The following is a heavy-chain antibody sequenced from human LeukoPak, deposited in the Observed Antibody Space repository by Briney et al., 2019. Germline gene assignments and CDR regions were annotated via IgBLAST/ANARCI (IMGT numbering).Heavy chain of an antibody. J-gene: IGHJ4*02. V-gene: IGHV1-18*01. Sequence: GASVKVSCKASGYIFTTYGITWVRQAPGQGLEWMGWISPYNSDTNYAQMLPGRLTLTTDTSTSTVYMELRSLRSDDTAVYYCARGNEPYDYWGQGTPVTVSS. D-gene: IGHD1-1*01. CDR2: ISPYNSDT. CDR1: GYIFTTYG. CDR3: ARGNEPYDY.